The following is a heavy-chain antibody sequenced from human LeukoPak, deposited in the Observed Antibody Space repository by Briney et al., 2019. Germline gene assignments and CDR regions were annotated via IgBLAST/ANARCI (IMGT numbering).Heavy chain of an antibody. J-gene: IGHJ4*02. Sequence: GGSLRLSCVVSGFTFSNAWMSWIRQAPGQGLEWVGRIKAKHDGDGRDYVATVEGRFTIYSDHTKNTLSLQMDSLRARDTGLYYCVGGPARIRYWGQGTLVTVSS. CDR1: GFTFSNAW. CDR2: IKAKHDGDGR. V-gene: IGHV3-15*01. CDR3: VGGPARIRY. D-gene: IGHD3-16*01.